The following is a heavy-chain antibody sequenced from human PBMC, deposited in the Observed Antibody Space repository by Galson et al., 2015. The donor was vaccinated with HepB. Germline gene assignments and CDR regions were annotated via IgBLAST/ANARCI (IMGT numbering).Heavy chain of an antibody. D-gene: IGHD3-3*01. J-gene: IGHJ4*02. CDR2: ISAYNGNT. CDR1: GYTFTSYG. CDR3: ARDAMTYYDFWSCHPDGT. Sequence: SVKVSCKASGYTFTSYGISWVRQAPGQGLEWMGWISAYNGNTNYAQKLQGRVTMTTDTSTSTAYMELRSLRSDDTAVYYCARDAMTYYDFWSCHPDGTWSQGTLGTVSS. V-gene: IGHV1-18*04.